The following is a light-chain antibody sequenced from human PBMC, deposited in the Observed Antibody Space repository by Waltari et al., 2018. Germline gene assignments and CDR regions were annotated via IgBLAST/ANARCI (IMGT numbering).Light chain of an antibody. CDR2: GAS. CDR3: QQYGSSIMYT. V-gene: IGKV3-20*01. Sequence: IVLTQSPGTLSLSPGERATLSCRASQSLTKRYLAWYQQKPGQAPRLLIYGASSRAAGSPDRFSGSGSGTDFTLTISRLEPDDFAVYYCQQYGSSIMYTFGQGTKLEIK. CDR1: QSLTKRY. J-gene: IGKJ2*01.